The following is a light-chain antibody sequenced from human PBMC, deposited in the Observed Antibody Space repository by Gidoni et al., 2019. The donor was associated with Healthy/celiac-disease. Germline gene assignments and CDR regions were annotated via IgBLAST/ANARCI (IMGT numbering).Light chain of an antibody. Sequence: DINLTPSPSSLSASVGERVNITCQASQNISNYLIWYQQKPGKAPKLLIYDASNWETGFPSRFSGSGSGTDFTFTISSLQPEDIATYYCQQYDNRSWTFGQGTKVEIK. CDR3: QQYDNRSWT. J-gene: IGKJ1*01. V-gene: IGKV1-33*01. CDR2: DAS. CDR1: QNISNY.